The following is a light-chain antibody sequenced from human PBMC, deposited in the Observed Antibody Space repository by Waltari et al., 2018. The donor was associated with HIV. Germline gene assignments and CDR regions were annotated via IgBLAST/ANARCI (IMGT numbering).Light chain of an antibody. J-gene: IGLJ2*01. V-gene: IGLV3-1*01. CDR1: QLGKTY. Sequence: SYELLQPPSVSASPGQTADISCAGSQLGKTYLSWYRQKPGQSPFLVIYQDMQRPSGIPDRFSGSSSGISATLTITETQALDEGDYYCQVWDHNIAIFGGGTTLTVL. CDR3: QVWDHNIAI. CDR2: QDM.